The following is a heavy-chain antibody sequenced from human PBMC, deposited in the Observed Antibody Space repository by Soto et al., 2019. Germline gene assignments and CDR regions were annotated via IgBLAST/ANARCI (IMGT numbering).Heavy chain of an antibody. J-gene: IGHJ4*02. CDR1: GYTFTSYY. D-gene: IGHD3-22*01. Sequence: ASVKVSCKASGYTFTSYYMHWVRQAPGQGFEWMGIIDPSGGSTTYAQKFQGRVTMTTDTSTSTAYMELRSLRSDDTAVYYCARKDYYDSSGYRRDFDYWGQGTLVTVSS. CDR3: ARKDYYDSSGYRRDFDY. CDR2: IDPSGGST. V-gene: IGHV1-46*01.